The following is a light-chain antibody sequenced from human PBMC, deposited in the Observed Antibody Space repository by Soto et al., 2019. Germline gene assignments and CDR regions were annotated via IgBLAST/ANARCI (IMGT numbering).Light chain of an antibody. CDR2: EVT. CDR1: SNDIGSYNY. CDR3: SSYKFSTTLRV. V-gene: IGLV2-14*01. Sequence: HSALTQPASVSGSPGQSITLSCTGTSNDIGSYNYVSWFQQHPGKAPKLIIYEVTHRPSGISTRFSGSKSGNTASLTISGLQAEDEADYYCSSYKFSTTLRVFGGGTKLTVL. J-gene: IGLJ3*02.